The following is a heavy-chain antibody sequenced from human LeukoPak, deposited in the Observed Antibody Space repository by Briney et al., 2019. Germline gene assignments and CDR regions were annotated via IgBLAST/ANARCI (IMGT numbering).Heavy chain of an antibody. Sequence: ASVKVSCKASGYTFTSYAMHWVRQAPGQRLEWMGWINAGNGNTKYSQKFQGRVTITRDTSASTAYMELSSLRSEDTAVYYCARVPRGYCSGGSCFDYFDYWGQGTLVTVSS. CDR1: GYTFTSYA. J-gene: IGHJ4*02. V-gene: IGHV1-3*01. CDR2: INAGNGNT. CDR3: ARVPRGYCSGGSCFDYFDY. D-gene: IGHD2-15*01.